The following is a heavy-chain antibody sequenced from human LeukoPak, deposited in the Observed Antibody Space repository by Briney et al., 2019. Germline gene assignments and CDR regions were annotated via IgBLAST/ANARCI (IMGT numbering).Heavy chain of an antibody. J-gene: IGHJ4*02. CDR2: ISESGSGT. Sequence: GGSLRLSCAASGFTFSRYAMSWVRQAPGKGLEWVSAISESGSGTYYADSVKGRFTISRDNSKDTLSLQMNSLRAEDAAVYYCAKDIAQGYTFGSIEQDYWGQGTLVTVSS. D-gene: IGHD5-18*01. CDR3: AKDIAQGYTFGSIEQDY. CDR1: GFTFSRYA. V-gene: IGHV3-23*01.